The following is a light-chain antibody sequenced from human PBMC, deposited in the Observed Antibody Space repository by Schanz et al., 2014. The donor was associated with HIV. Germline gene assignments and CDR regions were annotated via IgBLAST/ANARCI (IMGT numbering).Light chain of an antibody. CDR1: QSVGNG. Sequence: DIQLTQSPSFLSASVGDRVTITCRASQSVGNGLAWFQQKPGRAPKLLLYRTSTLESGVPSRFSGSGSGTDFTLTITSLQPDDFATYYCQQYNSDSGTFGQGTKVEIK. CDR2: RTS. V-gene: IGKV1-5*03. CDR3: QQYNSDSGT. J-gene: IGKJ1*01.